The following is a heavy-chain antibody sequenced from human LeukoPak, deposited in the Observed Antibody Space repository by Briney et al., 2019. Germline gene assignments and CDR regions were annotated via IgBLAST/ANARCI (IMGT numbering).Heavy chain of an antibody. J-gene: IGHJ4*02. V-gene: IGHV4-59*08. Sequence: PPEILSLTCTVSGGSISSYYWSWIRQPPGKGLEWIGYIYYSGSTNYNPSLKSRVTISIDTSKNQFSLKLSSVTAADTAVYYCARLSMGPPSDYWGQGTLVTLST. D-gene: IGHD3-16*01. CDR3: ARLSMGPPSDY. CDR1: GGSISSYY. CDR2: IYYSGST.